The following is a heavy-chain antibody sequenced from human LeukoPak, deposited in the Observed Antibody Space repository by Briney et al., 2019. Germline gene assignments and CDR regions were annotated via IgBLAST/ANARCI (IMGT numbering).Heavy chain of an antibody. CDR3: AKEGRGLYGDFYFDY. J-gene: IGHJ4*02. V-gene: IGHV7-4-1*02. Sequence: ASVKVSCKASGYIFTDYAINWVRQAPGERLEWMAWINTNTGNPTYAQAFTGRFVFSLDTSVSTAYLQISSLKAEDTAVYFCAKEGRGLYGDFYFDYWGQGTLVTVSS. D-gene: IGHD4-17*01. CDR1: GYIFTDYA. CDR2: INTNTGNP.